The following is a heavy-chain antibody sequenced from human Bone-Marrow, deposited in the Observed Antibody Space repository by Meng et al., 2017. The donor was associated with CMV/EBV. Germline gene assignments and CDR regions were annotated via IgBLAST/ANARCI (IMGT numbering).Heavy chain of an antibody. D-gene: IGHD2-2*01. Sequence: GESLKISCAASGFTFSSYWMSWVRQAPGKGLEWVANIKQDGSEKYYVDSVKGRFTISRDNAKNSLYLQMNSLRAEDTAVYYCARRVVPAAIDDGPWFDPWGQGTRVTVSS. CDR3: ARRVVPAAIDDGPWFDP. CDR2: IKQDGSEK. J-gene: IGHJ5*02. V-gene: IGHV3-7*01. CDR1: GFTFSSYW.